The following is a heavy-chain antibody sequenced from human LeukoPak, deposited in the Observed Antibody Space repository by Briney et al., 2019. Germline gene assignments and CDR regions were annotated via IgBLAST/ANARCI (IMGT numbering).Heavy chain of an antibody. V-gene: IGHV3-30*02. CDR1: GFTFSNYG. CDR2: IRYDGSIK. J-gene: IGHJ4*02. Sequence: GGSLRLSCAASGFTFSNYGMHWVHQAPGKGLEWVTFIRYDGSIKYYADSVKGRFTISRDNSKNTLYLQMNSLRAEDTAVCYCAKDTYSTSLEYWGRGTLVTVSS. D-gene: IGHD2-2*01. CDR3: AKDTYSTSLEY.